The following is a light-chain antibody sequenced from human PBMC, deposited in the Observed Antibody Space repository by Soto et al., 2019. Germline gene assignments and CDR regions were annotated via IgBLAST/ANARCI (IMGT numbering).Light chain of an antibody. CDR3: SSYTSSSTAV. V-gene: IGLV2-14*01. Sequence: QSALTQPASVSGSPGQSITISCTGTSSDVGGYNYVSWYQQHPGKAPKLMIYEVSNRPSGVSNRFSGSKSGNTASLTISGLQAEDEADYYCSSYTSSSTAVFGGGTQLTA. J-gene: IGLJ7*02. CDR2: EVS. CDR1: SSDVGGYNY.